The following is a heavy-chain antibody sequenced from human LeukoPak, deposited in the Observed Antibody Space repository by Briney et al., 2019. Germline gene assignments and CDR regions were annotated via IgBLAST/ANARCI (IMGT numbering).Heavy chain of an antibody. Sequence: SETLSLTCTVSGDSVSSGSSYWSWIRQPPGKGLEWIGYIYYSGSTNYNPSLKSRVTMSVDTSKNQFSLKLSSVTAADTAVYYCARGSAWNFVYWGQGTLVTVSS. J-gene: IGHJ4*02. D-gene: IGHD6-19*01. CDR1: GDSVSSGSSY. CDR2: IYYSGST. CDR3: ARGSAWNFVY. V-gene: IGHV4-61*01.